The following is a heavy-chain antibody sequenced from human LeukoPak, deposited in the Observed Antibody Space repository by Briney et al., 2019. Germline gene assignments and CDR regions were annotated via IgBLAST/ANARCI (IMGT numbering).Heavy chain of an antibody. D-gene: IGHD4-23*01. Sequence: ASVKVSCKVSGYTLTELSIHWVRQAPGEGLEWMGGFDPEDGETIYPQKFQGRVTMTEDTSTDTAYMGLSSLTSEDTAMYFCATNLATVVTPTYYWGQGTLVTVSS. CDR3: ATNLATVVTPTYY. V-gene: IGHV1-24*01. CDR1: GYTLTELS. J-gene: IGHJ4*02. CDR2: FDPEDGET.